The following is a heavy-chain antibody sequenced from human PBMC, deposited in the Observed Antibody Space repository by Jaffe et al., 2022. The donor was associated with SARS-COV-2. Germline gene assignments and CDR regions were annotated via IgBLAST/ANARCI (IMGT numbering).Heavy chain of an antibody. CDR2: IYWDDDK. V-gene: IGHV2-5*02. CDR3: AHRLSADEYDAFDI. J-gene: IGHJ3*02. Sequence: QITLKESGPTLVKPTQTLTLTCTFSGFSLSTSGVGVGWIRQPPGKALEWLALIYWDDDKRYSPSLKSRLTITKDTSKNQVVLTMTNMDPVDTATYYCAHRLSADEYDAFDIWGQGTMVTVSS. CDR1: GFSLSTSGVG.